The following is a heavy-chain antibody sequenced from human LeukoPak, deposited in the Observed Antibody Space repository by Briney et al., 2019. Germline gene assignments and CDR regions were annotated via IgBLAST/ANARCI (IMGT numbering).Heavy chain of an antibody. J-gene: IGHJ4*02. D-gene: IGHD6-13*01. Sequence: GGSLRLSCAASGFTFSSYAMHWVRQAPGKGLEWVANIKRDGSEKYYVDSVKGRFTISRDNAKNSLYLQMNSLRAEDTAVYYCAKVGSSRPFDYWGQGTLVTVSS. CDR2: IKRDGSEK. CDR1: GFTFSSYA. CDR3: AKVGSSRPFDY. V-gene: IGHV3-7*01.